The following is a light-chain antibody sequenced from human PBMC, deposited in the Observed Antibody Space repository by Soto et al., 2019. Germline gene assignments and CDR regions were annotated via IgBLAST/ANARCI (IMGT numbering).Light chain of an antibody. Sequence: QSALTQPASVSGSPGQSITISCTGTSRDVGGYNYVSWYQQHPGKAPKLMIYEVSNRPSGVSNRFSGSKSGNTASLTISGLQAEDEADYDCSSYTSSSTIYVFGTGTKLTVL. CDR1: SRDVGGYNY. V-gene: IGLV2-14*01. J-gene: IGLJ1*01. CDR2: EVS. CDR3: SSYTSSSTIYV.